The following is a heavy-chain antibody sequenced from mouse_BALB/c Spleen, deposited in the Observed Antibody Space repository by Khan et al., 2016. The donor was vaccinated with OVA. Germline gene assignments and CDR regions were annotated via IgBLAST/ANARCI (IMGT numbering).Heavy chain of an antibody. CDR2: IIYTGYT. D-gene: IGHD2-14*01. Sequence: EVKLEVSGPSLVKPSQTLSLTCSVTGDSITSGYWNWIRKFPGNKLEYMGYIIYTGYTYYNQSLKNRISITRHTSKNQYYLQLNSVTDEDTATYYCARSTYRYAFGYWGQGTLVTVSA. CDR1: GDSITSGY. CDR3: ARSTYRYAFGY. V-gene: IGHV3-8*02. J-gene: IGHJ3*02.